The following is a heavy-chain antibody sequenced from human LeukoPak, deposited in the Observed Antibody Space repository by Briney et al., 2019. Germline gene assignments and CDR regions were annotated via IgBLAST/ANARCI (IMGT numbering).Heavy chain of an antibody. D-gene: IGHD4-23*01. J-gene: IGHJ6*02. CDR2: IYYSGST. CDR1: GGSVSSGSYY. CDR3: ARDRASVLTLSYYGMDV. Sequence: SETLSLTCTVSGGSVSSGSYYWSWIRQPPGKGLEWIGYIYYSGSTNYNPSLKSRVTISVDTSKSQFSLKLSSVTAADTAVYYCARDRASVLTLSYYGMDVWGQGTTVTVSS. V-gene: IGHV4-61*01.